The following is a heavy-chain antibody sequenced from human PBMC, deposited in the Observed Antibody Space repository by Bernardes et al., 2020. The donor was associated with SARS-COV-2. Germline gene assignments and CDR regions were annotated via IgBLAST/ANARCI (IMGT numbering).Heavy chain of an antibody. J-gene: IGHJ5*02. D-gene: IGHD2-15*01. CDR1: GFTFSNYA. Sequence: GGSLRLSCAASGFTFSNYAMPWVRQAPGKGLEWVSSISCSGGSTYYADSVKGRFTISRDNSKNTLYLQMNSLRAEDTAVYYCTKREEHLLWFEPWGQGTLVTDSS. CDR3: TKREEHLLWFEP. CDR2: ISCSGGST. V-gene: IGHV3-23*01.